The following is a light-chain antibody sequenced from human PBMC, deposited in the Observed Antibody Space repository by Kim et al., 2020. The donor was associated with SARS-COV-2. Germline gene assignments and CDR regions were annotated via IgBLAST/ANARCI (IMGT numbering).Light chain of an antibody. Sequence: EILMTQSPVTLSASPGERVTLSCWASQSVSSYVAWYQQKPGQAPRLLIYGAITRATGIPARFSGSGSVTDFTLTISSLQSEDSAVYYCQQYNKWATMYTFGKGTKLEIK. CDR2: GAI. V-gene: IGKV3-15*01. CDR3: QQYNKWATMYT. CDR1: QSVSSY. J-gene: IGKJ2*01.